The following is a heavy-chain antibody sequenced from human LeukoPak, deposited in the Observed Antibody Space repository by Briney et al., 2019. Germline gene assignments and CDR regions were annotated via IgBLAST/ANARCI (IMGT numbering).Heavy chain of an antibody. J-gene: IGHJ4*02. CDR3: ARGFPRGYSSSRYLGY. Sequence: KPSETLSLTCAVYGGSFSGYYWSWIRQPPGKGLEWIGEINHSGSTNYNPSLKSRVTISVDTSKNQFSLKLSSVTAADTAVYYCARGFPRGYSSSRYLGYWGQGTLVTVSS. CDR1: GGSFSGYY. V-gene: IGHV4-34*01. CDR2: INHSGST. D-gene: IGHD6-13*01.